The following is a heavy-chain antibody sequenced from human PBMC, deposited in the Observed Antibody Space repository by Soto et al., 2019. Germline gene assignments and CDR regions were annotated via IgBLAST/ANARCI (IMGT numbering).Heavy chain of an antibody. CDR3: ATPTPYYYGSDPGGYFDY. Sequence: EVQLLESGGGLVQPEGSLRLSCAASGFTFSSYAMSWVRQAPGKGLEWVAAISGSGGSTYYADSVKGRFTISRDNSKNTLYLQMTSLRAEDTAVYYCATPTPYYYGSDPGGYFDYWGQGTLVTVSS. V-gene: IGHV3-23*01. J-gene: IGHJ4*02. CDR1: GFTFSSYA. D-gene: IGHD3-10*01. CDR2: ISGSGGST.